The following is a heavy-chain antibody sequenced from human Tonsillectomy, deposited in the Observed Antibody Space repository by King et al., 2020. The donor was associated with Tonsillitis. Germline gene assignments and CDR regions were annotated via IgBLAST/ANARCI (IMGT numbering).Heavy chain of an antibody. CDR3: AKEGWSGLYVEFFQN. Sequence: VQLVESGGGFVQPGRSLRLSCAASGFTFDDYAMHWVRQAPGKGLEWVSSISWNSGNIGYADSVKGRFTISRDNAKNSLYLQMNSLKPEDTALYYCAKEGWSGLYVEFFQNWGQGTLVTVSS. V-gene: IGHV3-9*01. CDR1: GFTFDDYA. D-gene: IGHD3-3*01. CDR2: ISWNSGNI. J-gene: IGHJ1*01.